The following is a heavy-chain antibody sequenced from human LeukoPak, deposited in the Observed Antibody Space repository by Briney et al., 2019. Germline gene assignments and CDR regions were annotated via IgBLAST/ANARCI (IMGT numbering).Heavy chain of an antibody. CDR2: VSPTGGSS. CDR3: ARNENSGWGYFDY. J-gene: IGHJ4*02. Sequence: GGSLRLSCTASGFTFSSYAMSWVRQAPGKGLEWVSGVSPTGGSSYYADSVKGRFTISRDNFKNTLSLQMNSLRADDTAVYYCARNENSGWGYFDYWGQGTLVTVSS. V-gene: IGHV3-23*01. CDR1: GFTFSSYA. D-gene: IGHD5-12*01.